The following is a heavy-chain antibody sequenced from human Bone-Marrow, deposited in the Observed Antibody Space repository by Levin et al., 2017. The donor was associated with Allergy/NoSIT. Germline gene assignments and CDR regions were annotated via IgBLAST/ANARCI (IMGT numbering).Heavy chain of an antibody. CDR3: GRHADLHDDGGEKYKGAMDV. D-gene: IGHD4-23*01. J-gene: IGHJ6*02. V-gene: IGHV4-39*01. Sequence: PGGSLRLSCTVSGASISTNNYYWGWFRQPPGKGLEWIGSIYYSESTYYTPSLKSRVTISVDTSKNQFSLKVRSVTAADTAVYYCGRHADLHDDGGEKYKGAMDVWGQGTTVTVSS. CDR1: GASISTNNYY. CDR2: IYYSEST.